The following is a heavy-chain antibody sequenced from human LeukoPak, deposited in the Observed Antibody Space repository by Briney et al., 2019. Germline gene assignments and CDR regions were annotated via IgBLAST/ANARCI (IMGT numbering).Heavy chain of an antibody. CDR3: ATWAPASSSWYERLYYYYGMDV. D-gene: IGHD6-13*01. J-gene: IGHJ6*02. CDR1: GYTFTSYD. CDR2: MNPNSGNT. Sequence: ASVKVSCKASGYTFTSYDINWVRQATGHGLEWMGWMNPNSGNTGYAQKFQGRVTMTRNTSISTAYMELSSLRSEDTAVYYCATWAPASSSWYERLYYYYGMDVWGQGTTVTVSS. V-gene: IGHV1-8*01.